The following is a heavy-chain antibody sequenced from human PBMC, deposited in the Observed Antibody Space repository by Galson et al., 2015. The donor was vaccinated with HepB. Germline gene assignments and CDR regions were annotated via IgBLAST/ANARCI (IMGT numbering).Heavy chain of an antibody. CDR1: GFTFSSYE. J-gene: IGHJ4*02. V-gene: IGHV3-48*03. CDR2: ISSSGSTI. D-gene: IGHD3-10*01. CDR3: ARFGVRGVIIGTDYYFDY. Sequence: SLRLSCAASGFTFSSYEMNWVRQAPGKGLEWVSYISSSGSTIYYADSVKGRFTISRDNAKNSLYLQMNSLRAEDTAVYYCARFGVRGVIIGTDYYFDYWGQGTLVTVSS.